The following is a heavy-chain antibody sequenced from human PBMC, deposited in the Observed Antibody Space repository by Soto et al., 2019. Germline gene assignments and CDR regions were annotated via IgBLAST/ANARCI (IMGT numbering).Heavy chain of an antibody. V-gene: IGHV3-23*01. CDR1: GFTFSSYA. CDR2: ISGSGGST. J-gene: IGHJ4*02. CDR3: AKLKGSGSYPYFDY. Sequence: EVQLLESGGGLVQPGGSLRLSCAASGFTFSSYAMSWVRQAPGKELEWVSAISGSGGSTYYADSVKGRFTISRDTSKNTLYLQMNSLRAEDTAVYYCAKLKGSGSYPYFDYWGQGTLVTVSS. D-gene: IGHD3-10*01.